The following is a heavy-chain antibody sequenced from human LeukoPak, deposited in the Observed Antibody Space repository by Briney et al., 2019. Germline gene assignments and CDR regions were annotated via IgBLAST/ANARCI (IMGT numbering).Heavy chain of an antibody. CDR3: ARGTGYYDSSGYDAFDI. Sequence: ASVKVSCKASGGTFSSYTISWVRQAPGQGLEWMGWINPNSGGTNYAQKFQGRVTMTRDTSISTAYMELSRLRSDDTAVYYCARGTGYYDSSGYDAFDIWGQGTMVTVSS. V-gene: IGHV1-2*02. D-gene: IGHD3-22*01. CDR2: INPNSGGT. J-gene: IGHJ3*02. CDR1: GGTFSSYT.